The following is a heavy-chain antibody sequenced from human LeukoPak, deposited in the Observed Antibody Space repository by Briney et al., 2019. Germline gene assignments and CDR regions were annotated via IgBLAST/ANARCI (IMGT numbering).Heavy chain of an antibody. CDR2: ISTSGSTI. CDR3: AKGVAYYYGSGNWFDP. CDR1: GFTFSSYE. Sequence: PGGSLRLSCAASGFTFSSYEMNWVRQAPGKGLEWVSYISTSGSTIYYADSVKGRFTISRDNAKNSLYLQMNSLRAEDTAVYYCAKGVAYYYGSGNWFDPWGQGTLVTVSS. D-gene: IGHD3-10*01. V-gene: IGHV3-48*03. J-gene: IGHJ5*02.